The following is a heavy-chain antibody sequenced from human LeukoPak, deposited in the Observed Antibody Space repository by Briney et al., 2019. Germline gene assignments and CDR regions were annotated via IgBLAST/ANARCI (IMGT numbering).Heavy chain of an antibody. D-gene: IGHD2-2*02. Sequence: GGSLRLSCAASGFTFSSYGMHWVRQAPGKGLEWVAFIRYDGSNKYYADSVKGRFTISRDNSKNTLYLQMNSLRAEDTAVYYCAKDRRGYCSSTSCYKGEYFQHWGQGTLVTVSS. J-gene: IGHJ1*01. V-gene: IGHV3-30*02. CDR1: GFTFSSYG. CDR3: AKDRRGYCSSTSCYKGEYFQH. CDR2: IRYDGSNK.